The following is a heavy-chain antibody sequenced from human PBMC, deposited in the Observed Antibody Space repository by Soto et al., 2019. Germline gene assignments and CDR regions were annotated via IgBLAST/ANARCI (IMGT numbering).Heavy chain of an antibody. V-gene: IGHV4-31*03. CDR2: IYYSGST. J-gene: IGHJ5*02. Sequence: QVQLQESGPGLVKPSQTLSLTCTVSGGAISSGGYYWSWIRQHPGKGLEWIGYIYYSGSTYYNPSLKSRATISVDTSKNQFSLNLSSVTAADTAVYYCARVPILSYYDVWSGDKFDPWGQGTLVTVSS. D-gene: IGHD3-3*01. CDR3: ARVPILSYYDVWSGDKFDP. CDR1: GGAISSGGYY.